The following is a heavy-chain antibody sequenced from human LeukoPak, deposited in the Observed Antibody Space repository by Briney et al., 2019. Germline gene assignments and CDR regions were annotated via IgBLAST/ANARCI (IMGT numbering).Heavy chain of an antibody. CDR3: ARPNTDNDFLSGYLLTGYMDV. J-gene: IGHJ6*03. D-gene: IGHD3-3*01. CDR2: IIPIFGTA. V-gene: IGHV1-69*13. CDR1: GGTFSSYA. Sequence: GASVKVSCKASGGTFSSYAISWVRQAPGQGLEWMGGIIPIFGTANYAQKFQGRVTITADESTSTAYMELSSLRSEDTAVYYCARPNTDNDFLSGYLLTGYMDVWGKGTTVTVSS.